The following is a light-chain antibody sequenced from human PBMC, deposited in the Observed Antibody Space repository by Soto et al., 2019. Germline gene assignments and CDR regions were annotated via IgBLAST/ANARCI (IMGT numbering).Light chain of an antibody. CDR3: QQANSFPIT. V-gene: IGKV3-20*01. J-gene: IGKJ5*01. CDR1: QGVESSY. CDR2: GAS. Sequence: EIVLTQSPGTLSLSPGERATVFCRASQGVESSYLAWFQQKPGQAPRLLIYGASRRATGVPDRFSGSGSGTDFTLTITRLEPEDFATYYCQQANSFPITFGQGTRLEIK.